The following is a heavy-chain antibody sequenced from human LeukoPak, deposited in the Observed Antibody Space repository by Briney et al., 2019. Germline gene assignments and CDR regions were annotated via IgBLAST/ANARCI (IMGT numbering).Heavy chain of an antibody. Sequence: GGSLRLSCAASGFTVGTYWMSWVRQAPGKGLEWVANVNQDGSDKRYVDSVKGRFTVSRDNAENSLFLQMNTLLTEDTALYYCARLGVPTYFHLWSQGTLVTVSS. V-gene: IGHV3-7*01. CDR2: VNQDGSDK. D-gene: IGHD4/OR15-4a*01. CDR3: ARLGVPTYFHL. CDR1: GFTVGTYW. J-gene: IGHJ4*02.